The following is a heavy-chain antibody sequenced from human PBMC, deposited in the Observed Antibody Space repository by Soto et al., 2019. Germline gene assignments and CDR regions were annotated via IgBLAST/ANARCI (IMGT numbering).Heavy chain of an antibody. CDR2: ISSSSSYT. J-gene: IGHJ4*02. CDR3: ARDQGYPSSYDSSGYPPDY. V-gene: IGHV3-11*06. Sequence: GGSLRLSCAASGFTFSDYYMSWIRQAPGKGLEWVSYISSSSSYTNYADSVKGRFTISRDNAKNSLYLQMNSLRAEDTAVYYCARDQGYPSSYDSSGYPPDYWGQGTLVTVSS. CDR1: GFTFSDYY. D-gene: IGHD3-22*01.